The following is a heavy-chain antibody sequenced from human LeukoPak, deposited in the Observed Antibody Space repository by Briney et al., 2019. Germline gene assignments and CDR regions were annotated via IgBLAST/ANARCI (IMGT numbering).Heavy chain of an antibody. CDR3: ASRKGYYYDSSGYYYSRFDY. Sequence: GASVKVSCKASGGTFTSYAISWVRQAPGQGLEWMGGIIPIFGTANYEQKFQGRVTITADEYTSTAYMELSSLRSEDTAVYYCASRKGYYYDSSGYYYSRFDYWGQGTLVTVSS. D-gene: IGHD3-22*01. J-gene: IGHJ4*02. CDR2: IIPIFGTA. CDR1: GGTFTSYA. V-gene: IGHV1-69*13.